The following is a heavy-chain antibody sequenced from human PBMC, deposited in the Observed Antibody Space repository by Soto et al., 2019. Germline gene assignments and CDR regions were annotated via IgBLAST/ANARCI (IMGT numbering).Heavy chain of an antibody. Sequence: SETLSLTCAVYGGAFSGYYWRWIRQPPGKGLEWIGEINHSGSTNYNPSLKSRVTISVDTSKNQFSLKLSSVTAADTAVYYCARGFGAGMITFGGANFDYWGQGTLXTVSS. CDR2: INHSGST. D-gene: IGHD3-16*01. CDR1: GGAFSGYY. J-gene: IGHJ4*02. V-gene: IGHV4-34*01. CDR3: ARGFGAGMITFGGANFDY.